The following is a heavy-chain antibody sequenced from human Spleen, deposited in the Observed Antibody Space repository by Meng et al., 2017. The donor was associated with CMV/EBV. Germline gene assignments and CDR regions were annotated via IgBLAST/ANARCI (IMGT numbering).Heavy chain of an antibody. CDR3: ANDMVRARGAY. CDR1: GFTFSSYA. V-gene: IGHV3-23*01. CDR2: ISGSGGST. Sequence: CGGSGFTFSSYAMSWVSQAPGKGLEWGTAISGSGGSTYYAESVKGRFTISRDNSKNTLYLKMNSLRAEDTAVYYCANDMVRARGAYWGQGTLVTVSS. D-gene: IGHD3-10*01. J-gene: IGHJ4*02.